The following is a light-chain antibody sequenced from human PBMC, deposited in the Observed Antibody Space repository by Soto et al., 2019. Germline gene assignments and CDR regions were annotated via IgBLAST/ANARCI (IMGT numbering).Light chain of an antibody. J-gene: IGKJ4*01. CDR1: QIIITY. Sequence: DIPMTQSPSSLSASVGDRVTITCRASQIIITYLNWYRQKPGKAPNLLIHTASTLESGVPTRFSGSGSGTDFTLTISSLQPEDFAIYYCQQSYSTPLTFGGGTKVEI. CDR2: TAS. CDR3: QQSYSTPLT. V-gene: IGKV1-39*01.